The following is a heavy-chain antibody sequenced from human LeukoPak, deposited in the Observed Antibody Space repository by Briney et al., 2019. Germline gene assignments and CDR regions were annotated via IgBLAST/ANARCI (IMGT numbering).Heavy chain of an antibody. CDR2: ISGSGGST. V-gene: IGHV3-23*01. CDR1: GFTFSSYG. Sequence: GGSLRLSCAASGFTFSSYGMHWVRQAPGKGLEWVSAISGSGGSTYYADSVKGRFTISRDNSKNTLYLQMNSLRAEDTAVYYCAKATRVVGPTSNDYWGQGTLVTVSS. D-gene: IGHD3-22*01. J-gene: IGHJ4*02. CDR3: AKATRVVGPTSNDY.